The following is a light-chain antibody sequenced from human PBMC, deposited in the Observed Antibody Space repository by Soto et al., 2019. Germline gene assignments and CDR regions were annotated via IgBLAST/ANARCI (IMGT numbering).Light chain of an antibody. Sequence: EIVLTQSPGTLSLSPGARSSLSCRASQSLRSSYLAWYKQKSGQAPRLLIYGSFSRATGIPDRFSGSGSGTDFTLTISRMEPEDFAVYYCQQYGSLITFGHGTRLEIK. CDR2: GSF. J-gene: IGKJ5*01. V-gene: IGKV3-20*01. CDR3: QQYGSLIT. CDR1: QSLRSSY.